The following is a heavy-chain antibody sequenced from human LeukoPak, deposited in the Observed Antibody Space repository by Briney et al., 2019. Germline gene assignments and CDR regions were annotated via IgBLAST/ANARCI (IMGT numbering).Heavy chain of an antibody. Sequence: SVKVSCNASGGTFSSYAISWVRQAPGQGLEWMGGIIPIFGTANYAQKFQGRVTITADESTSTAYMELSSLRSEDTAVYYCARVLGSVGDWFDPWGQGTLVTVSS. D-gene: IGHD1-26*01. V-gene: IGHV1-69*13. CDR1: GGTFSSYA. CDR3: ARVLGSVGDWFDP. J-gene: IGHJ5*02. CDR2: IIPIFGTA.